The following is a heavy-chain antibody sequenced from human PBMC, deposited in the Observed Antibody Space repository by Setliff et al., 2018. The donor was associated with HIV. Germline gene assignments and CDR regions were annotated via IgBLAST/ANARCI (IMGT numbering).Heavy chain of an antibody. Sequence: LSLTCTVSGDSISTHYWTWIRQPPGKGLEWIGYISHTGNTDSNPSLKSRVTISVDTSKNEFSLRLRSVTVADTATYYCARSTVGAGTTFPWGRGTLVTVSS. CDR3: ARSTVGAGTTFP. CDR1: GDSISTHY. D-gene: IGHD1-7*01. V-gene: IGHV4-59*11. J-gene: IGHJ4*02. CDR2: ISHTGNT.